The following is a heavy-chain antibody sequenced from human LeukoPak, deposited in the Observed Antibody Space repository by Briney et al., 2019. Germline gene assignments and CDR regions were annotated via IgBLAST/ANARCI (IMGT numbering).Heavy chain of an antibody. CDR2: IKEDGSEK. Sequence: GGSLRLSCAASGFTFSSYWMSWVRQAPGKGLEWVANIKEDGSEKYYVDSVKDRFTISRDNAKNSLYLQMNSLRAEDTAVYYCARDSATTDFDYWGQGSLVTVSS. V-gene: IGHV3-7*01. CDR1: GFTFSSYW. D-gene: IGHD1-14*01. CDR3: ARDSATTDFDY. J-gene: IGHJ4*02.